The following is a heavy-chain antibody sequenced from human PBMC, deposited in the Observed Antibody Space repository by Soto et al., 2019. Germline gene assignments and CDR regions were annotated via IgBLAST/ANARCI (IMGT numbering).Heavy chain of an antibody. Sequence: QVQLVESGGGVVQPGRSLRLSCAASGFTFSSYGMHWVRQAPGKGLEWVAVISYDGSNKYYADSVKGRFTISRDNSKNPLYLQMNSLRAEDTAVYYCAKDSSIIVVVTRAPDYWGQGTLVTVSS. CDR2: ISYDGSNK. D-gene: IGHD2-21*02. V-gene: IGHV3-30*18. J-gene: IGHJ4*02. CDR1: GFTFSSYG. CDR3: AKDSSIIVVVTRAPDY.